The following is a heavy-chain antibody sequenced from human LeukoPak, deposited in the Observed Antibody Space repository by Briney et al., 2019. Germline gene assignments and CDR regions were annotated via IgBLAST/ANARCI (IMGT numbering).Heavy chain of an antibody. Sequence: GGSLRLSCAASGFTFDDYAMHWVRQAPGKGLEWVSGISWNSGSIGYADSVKGRFTISRDNAKNSLYLQMNSLRAEDTALYYCAKDSSAEVNTAMVADYWGQGTLVTVSS. J-gene: IGHJ4*02. CDR1: GFTFDDYA. CDR3: AKDSSAEVNTAMVADY. CDR2: ISWNSGSI. V-gene: IGHV3-9*01. D-gene: IGHD5-18*01.